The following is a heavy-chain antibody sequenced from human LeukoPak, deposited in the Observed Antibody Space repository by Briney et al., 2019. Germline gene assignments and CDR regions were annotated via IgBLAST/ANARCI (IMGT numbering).Heavy chain of an antibody. Sequence: ASVKVSCKASGYTFTGYYMHWVRQAPGQGLEWMGWINPNSGGTNYAQKFHGRVTMTRDTSISTAYMELSRLRSDDTDVYSCARYPLGYCSGGSCYYYGMDVWGQGTTVTVSS. V-gene: IGHV1-2*02. CDR2: INPNSGGT. J-gene: IGHJ6*02. D-gene: IGHD2-15*01. CDR3: ARYPLGYCSGGSCYYYGMDV. CDR1: GYTFTGYY.